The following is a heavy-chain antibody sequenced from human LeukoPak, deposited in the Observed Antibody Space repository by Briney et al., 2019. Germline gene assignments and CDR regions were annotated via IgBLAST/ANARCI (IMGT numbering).Heavy chain of an antibody. CDR3: ARLITIFGPFDY. Sequence: SGTLSLTCAVSGGSISRSNWWSWVRQPPGKGLEWIGEIYHSGSTNYNPSLKSRVTISVDTSKNQFSLKLSSVTAADTAVYYCARLITIFGPFDYWGQGTLVTVSS. J-gene: IGHJ4*02. CDR1: GGSISRSNW. V-gene: IGHV4-4*02. CDR2: IYHSGST. D-gene: IGHD3-3*01.